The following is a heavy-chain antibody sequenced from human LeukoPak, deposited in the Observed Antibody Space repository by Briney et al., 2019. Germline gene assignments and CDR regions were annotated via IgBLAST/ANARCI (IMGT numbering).Heavy chain of an antibody. CDR3: ARGDIVVVPAAFLFDY. J-gene: IGHJ4*02. CDR2: ISSSSTI. CDR1: GFTFSSYS. V-gene: IGHV3-48*01. Sequence: PGGSLRLSCAASGFTFSSYSMNWVRQAPGKGLEWVSYISSSSTIYYADSVKGRFTISRDNAKNSLYLQMNSLRAEDTAVYYCARGDIVVVPAAFLFDYWGQGTLVTVSS. D-gene: IGHD2-2*01.